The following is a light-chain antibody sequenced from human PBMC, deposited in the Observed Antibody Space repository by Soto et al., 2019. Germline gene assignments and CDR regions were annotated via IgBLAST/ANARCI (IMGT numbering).Light chain of an antibody. CDR3: TSYTSGSTTYV. CDR2: DVT. CDR1: SSDVGGYNY. J-gene: IGLJ1*01. Sequence: QSVLTQPASVSGSPGQSITISCTGTSSDVGGYNYVSWYQQHPGKAHKLMIYDVTNRPSGVSDRFSGSKSGNTASQTISGLQADDEADYYCTSYTSGSTTYVFGTGATLTVL. V-gene: IGLV2-14*03.